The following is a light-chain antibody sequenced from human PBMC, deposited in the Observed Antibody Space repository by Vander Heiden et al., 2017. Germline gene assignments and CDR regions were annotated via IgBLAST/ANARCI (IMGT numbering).Light chain of an antibody. V-gene: IGKV1-39*01. CDR3: QQGYSAPPMYS. Sequence: DIQMTQSPSSLSASVGDRVSITCRASQSISKYLNWYQQKPGKAPKLLVYAASTLQRGVPSRFSGSGSGTDFTLTISSLQPADFATYYCQQGYSAPPMYSFGPGTKLEIK. J-gene: IGKJ2*03. CDR2: AAS. CDR1: QSISKY.